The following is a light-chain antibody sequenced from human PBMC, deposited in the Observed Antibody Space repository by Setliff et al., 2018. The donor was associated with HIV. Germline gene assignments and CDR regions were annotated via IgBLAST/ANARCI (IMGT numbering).Light chain of an antibody. Sequence: QSVLTQPPSASGTPGQRVTISCSESSSNIGSNYVYWYQQSPGAAPKLLIYDNNQRPSGVPDRFSGSQSGASASLAISGLRSGDEADYFCAAWDDSLSGPLFGGGTK. CDR3: AAWDDSLSGPL. CDR1: SSNIGSNY. V-gene: IGLV1-47*01. CDR2: DNN. J-gene: IGLJ3*02.